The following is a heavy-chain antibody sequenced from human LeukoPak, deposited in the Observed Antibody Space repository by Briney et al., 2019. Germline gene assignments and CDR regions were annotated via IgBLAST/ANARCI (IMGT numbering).Heavy chain of an antibody. CDR3: AKGLSGDSSGYYFDY. J-gene: IGHJ4*02. CDR2: ISSSSSYI. D-gene: IGHD3-22*01. CDR1: GFTFSIYS. V-gene: IGHV3-21*04. Sequence: GGSLSLSCAASGFTFSIYSMIWVRQAPGKGREWVSSISSSSSYIYYADSVKGRFTISRDNAKNSLYLQMNSLRAEDTAVYYCAKGLSGDSSGYYFDYWGQGTLVTVSS.